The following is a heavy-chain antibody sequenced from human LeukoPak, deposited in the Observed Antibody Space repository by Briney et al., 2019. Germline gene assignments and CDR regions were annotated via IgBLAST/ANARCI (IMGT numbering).Heavy chain of an antibody. J-gene: IGHJ4*02. CDR1: GYTFTSYG. V-gene: IGHV1-18*01. D-gene: IGHD4-23*01. CDR2: ISAYNGNT. Sequence: GASVKVSCKASGYTFTSYGISWVRQAPGQGLEWMGWISAYNGNTNYAQKLRGRVTMTTDTSTSTAYMELRSLRSDDTAVYYCARAPFDYGGNPYFDYWGQGTLVTVSS. CDR3: ARAPFDYGGNPYFDY.